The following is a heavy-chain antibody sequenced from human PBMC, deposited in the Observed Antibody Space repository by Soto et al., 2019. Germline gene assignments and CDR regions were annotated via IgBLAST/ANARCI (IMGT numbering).Heavy chain of an antibody. CDR3: ARHPTSGCHQF. V-gene: IGHV4-39*01. Sequence: KPSETLSLTCSVSGGSLSNSDAYYWAWIRQSPGKGLLWVGSIHYSGSTYYHPSLKSRVTISIDTPKNKFSLRLSSVTAADTSVYFCARHPTSGCHQFWSQGTLVNVSS. CDR1: GGSLSNSDAYY. D-gene: IGHD3-22*01. J-gene: IGHJ4*02. CDR2: IHYSGST.